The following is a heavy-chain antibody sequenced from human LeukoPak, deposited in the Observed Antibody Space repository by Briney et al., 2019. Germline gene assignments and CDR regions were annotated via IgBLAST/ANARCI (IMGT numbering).Heavy chain of an antibody. J-gene: IGHJ2*01. V-gene: IGHV4-59*01. CDR2: IYYSGST. CDR3: ARGPVVNANWYFDL. CDR1: GGSISSYY. Sequence: PSETLSLTCTVSGGSISSYYWSWIRQPPGKGLEWTGYIYYSGSTNYNPSLKSRVTISVDTSKNQFSLKLSSVTAADTAVYYCARGPVVNANWYFDLWGRGTLVTVSS.